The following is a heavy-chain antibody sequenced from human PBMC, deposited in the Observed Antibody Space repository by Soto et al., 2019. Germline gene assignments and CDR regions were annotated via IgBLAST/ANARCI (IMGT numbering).Heavy chain of an antibody. CDR1: GFTFSTYA. D-gene: IGHD2-15*01. CDR3: AILGGYCSGGSCMAYYYYGMDF. V-gene: IGHV3-23*01. Sequence: EVQLLESCGGLVQPGGSLRLSCAASGFTFSTYAMSWLRQAPVKGLEWVSATSGRGGSTYYADSVKGRFTLSRDNSKNSLYLQINSLRAEDAAVYYCAILGGYCSGGSCMAYYYYGMDFWGQVTTVTVSS. CDR2: TSGRGGST. J-gene: IGHJ6*02.